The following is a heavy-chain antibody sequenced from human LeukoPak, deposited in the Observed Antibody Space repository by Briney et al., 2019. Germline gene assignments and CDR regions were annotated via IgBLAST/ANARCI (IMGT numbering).Heavy chain of an antibody. CDR2: IYHSGST. J-gene: IGHJ1*01. D-gene: IGHD6-13*01. CDR1: TDSTNTYY. V-gene: IGHV4-59*01. Sequence: SETLSLTCSVSTDSTNTYYWSWIRQSPGKGLEWIGHIYHSGSTDYNPSFKSRVTIPIDMSKKEFSLKLTSVTVADTAMYYCVRLCRELLVPYFVHWGQDPCDIVSS. CDR3: VRLCRELLVPYFVH.